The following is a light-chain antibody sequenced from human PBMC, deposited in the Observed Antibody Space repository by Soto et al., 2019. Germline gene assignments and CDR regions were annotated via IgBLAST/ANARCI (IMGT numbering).Light chain of an antibody. CDR1: QTVGNNY. Sequence: EIVLTQSPGTLSLSPGERATLSCRASQTVGNNYLSWYQQTPGQPPRLLIHTSPITATGVPDRCSGSGSGTAFTLTVSRLEPEDFAVYYRHQHAPSPLTFGQGTTLEI. J-gene: IGKJ2*01. CDR3: HQHAPSPLT. CDR2: TSP. V-gene: IGKV3-20*01.